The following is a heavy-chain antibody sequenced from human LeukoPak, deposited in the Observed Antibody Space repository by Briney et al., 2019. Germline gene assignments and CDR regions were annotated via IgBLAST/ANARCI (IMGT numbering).Heavy chain of an antibody. J-gene: IGHJ4*02. V-gene: IGHV1-18*01. CDR1: GYTFTNYG. CDR2: ISAYNGKT. CDR3: ARTPPYNDFWSGYRSTSLDS. D-gene: IGHD3-3*01. Sequence: VASVKVSCKASGYTFTNYGIAWVRQAPGQGLEWMGWISAYNGKTNHAHKLQGRVTMTTDTSSRTAYMELRSLTSDDTAVYYCARTPPYNDFWSGYRSTSLDSWGQGTLVTVSS.